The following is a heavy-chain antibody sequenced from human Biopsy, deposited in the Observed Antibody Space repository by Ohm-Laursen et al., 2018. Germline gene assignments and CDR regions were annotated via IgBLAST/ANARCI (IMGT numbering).Heavy chain of an antibody. CDR1: GGSISSDY. CDR3: ALGGGSYVNFDY. Sequence: SETLSLTCTVSGGSISSDYWSWIRQTPGKGLEWIGYTYYSGSTNYNPSLKSRVTISVDTSKNQFSLRLNSVTAADTAVYYCALGGGSYVNFDYWGQGTLVTVSS. J-gene: IGHJ4*02. CDR2: TYYSGST. V-gene: IGHV4-59*01. D-gene: IGHD1-26*01.